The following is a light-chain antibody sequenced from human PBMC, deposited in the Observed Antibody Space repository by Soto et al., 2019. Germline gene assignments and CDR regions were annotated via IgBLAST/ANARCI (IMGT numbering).Light chain of an antibody. J-gene: IGKJ1*01. CDR2: GAS. CDR3: QQYGSSLWT. V-gene: IGKV3-20*01. Sequence: EIVVTQSPGTLSLSPGERATLSCSASQSVSSSRLAWYRQKPGQAPRLLIYGASSRATGIPDRFSGSGSGTDFTLTISRLEPEDFAVYYCQQYGSSLWTVGQGTKVDIK. CDR1: QSVSSSR.